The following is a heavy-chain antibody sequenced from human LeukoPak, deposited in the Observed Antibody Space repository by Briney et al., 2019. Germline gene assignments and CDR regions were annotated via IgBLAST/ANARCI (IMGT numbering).Heavy chain of an antibody. CDR1: GFTLSSYG. Sequence: QPGGSLSLSCAASGFTLSSYGMHWVRQAPGKGLEWVAVISYDGSNKYYAESVKGRFTISRDNSKNTLYLQMNSLRAEDTAVYYCTVGATMGAANGMDVWGQGTTATVSS. CDR2: ISYDGSNK. J-gene: IGHJ6*02. V-gene: IGHV3-30*03. D-gene: IGHD1-26*01. CDR3: TVGATMGAANGMDV.